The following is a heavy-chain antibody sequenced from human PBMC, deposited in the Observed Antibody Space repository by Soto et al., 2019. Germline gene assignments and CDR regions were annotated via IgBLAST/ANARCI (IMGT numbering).Heavy chain of an antibody. V-gene: IGHV1-46*01. D-gene: IGHD5-18*01. CDR1: GYTFTSYY. CDR3: ARADGMSRTSRLLQLWLNTLDY. CDR2: INPSGGST. J-gene: IGHJ4*02. Sequence: GASVKVSCKASGYTFTSYYMHWVRQAPGQGLEWMGIINPSGGSTSYAQKFQGRVTMTRDTSTSTVYMELSSLRSEDTAVYYCARADGMSRTSRLLQLWLNTLDYWGQGTLVTVSS.